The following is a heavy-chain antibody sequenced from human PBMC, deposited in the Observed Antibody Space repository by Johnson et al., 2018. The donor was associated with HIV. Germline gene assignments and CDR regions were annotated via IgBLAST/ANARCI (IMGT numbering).Heavy chain of an antibody. V-gene: IGHV3-13*01. CDR3: AREDTPFGSPHEGDPFDV. CDR2: IGTLSDT. CDR1: GFNFRTYD. J-gene: IGHJ3*01. D-gene: IGHD3-16*01. Sequence: VRLVESGGGFVQPGGSLRLSCVASGFNFRTYDMHWVRQAPGKGLEWVSAIGTLSDTFYPDSVKGRFTVSRENAKNSLYLQMNSLRAEDTAVYFCAREDTPFGSPHEGDPFDVWGQGTMVTVSS.